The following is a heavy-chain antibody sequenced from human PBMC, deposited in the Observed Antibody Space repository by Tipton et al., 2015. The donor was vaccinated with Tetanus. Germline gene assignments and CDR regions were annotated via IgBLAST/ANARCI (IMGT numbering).Heavy chain of an antibody. V-gene: IGHV4-31*11. CDR1: GDFFSSGGYY. CDR2: IYYSGST. Sequence: TLSLTCAVSGDFFSSGGYYWSWIRQHPGKGLEWIGDIYYSGSTYYNPSLKSRVTISVDTSKNQFSLKLNSVTAADTAVYYCARDQARGARGWNYFDYWGQGTLVTVSS. D-gene: IGHD1-26*01. CDR3: ARDQARGARGWNYFDY. J-gene: IGHJ4*02.